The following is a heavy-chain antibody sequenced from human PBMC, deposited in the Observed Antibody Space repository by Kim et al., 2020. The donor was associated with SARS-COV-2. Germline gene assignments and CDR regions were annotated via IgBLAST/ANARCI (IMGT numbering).Heavy chain of an antibody. D-gene: IGHD6-25*01. CDR2: INPSGAFT. CDR1: GFTFTNYF. Sequence: DSVKVSCKASGFTFTNYFMHWVRQAPGQGLEWMGTINPSGAFTLFTQKYQGRVIITKDTSTSTVYMEVSSLRSEDTAVYFCAREAALIAAPQKNFDYWGQGTLVTVSS. CDR3: AREAALIAAPQKNFDY. V-gene: IGHV1-46*01. J-gene: IGHJ4*02.